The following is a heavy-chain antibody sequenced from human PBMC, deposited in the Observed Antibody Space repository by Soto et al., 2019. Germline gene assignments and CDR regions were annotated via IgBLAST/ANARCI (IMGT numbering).Heavy chain of an antibody. CDR1: GFTFSNFA. CDR3: VRTSLVVAVATREDF. CDR2: INGSGDDT. D-gene: IGHD2-15*01. Sequence: GGSLRLSCVASGFTFSNFAMAWVRQAPGEGLEWVSGINGSGDDTFYADSVKGRFTISRDNAKNTVYLHMNSLTAEDTAVYYCVRTSLVVAVATREDFWGQGTLVTVSS. J-gene: IGHJ4*02. V-gene: IGHV3-23*01.